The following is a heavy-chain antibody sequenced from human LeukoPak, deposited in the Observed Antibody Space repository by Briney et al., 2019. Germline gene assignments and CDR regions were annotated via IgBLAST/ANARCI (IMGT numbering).Heavy chain of an antibody. CDR2: INHSGST. V-gene: IGHV4-34*01. D-gene: IGHD1-26*01. CDR1: GGSFSGYY. Sequence: ASETLSLTCAVYGGSFSGYYWSWIRQPPGKGLEWIGEINHSGSTNYNPSLKSRVTISVDTSKNQFSLKLSSVTAADTAVYYCARGPYRYSGSYWSPTKYFDYWGQGTLVTVSS. J-gene: IGHJ4*02. CDR3: ARGPYRYSGSYWSPTKYFDY.